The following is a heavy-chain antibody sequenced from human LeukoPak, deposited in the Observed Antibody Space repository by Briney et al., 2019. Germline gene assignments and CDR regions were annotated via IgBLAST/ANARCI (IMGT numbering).Heavy chain of an antibody. V-gene: IGHV4-59*01. Sequence: KPSETLSLTCTVSGGSISSYYWSWIRQPPGKGLEWIGYIYYSGSTNYNPSLKSRVTISVDTSKNQFSLKLSSVTAADTAVCYCARDIDYWGQGTLVTVSS. CDR1: GGSISSYY. CDR2: IYYSGST. J-gene: IGHJ4*02. CDR3: ARDIDY.